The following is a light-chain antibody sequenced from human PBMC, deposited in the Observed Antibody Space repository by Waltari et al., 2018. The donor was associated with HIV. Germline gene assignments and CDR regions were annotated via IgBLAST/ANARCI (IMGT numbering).Light chain of an antibody. J-gene: IGKJ4*01. Sequence: EIVFTQSPATLSLSPGERATLPCGASQSIYNTCLAWYQQKPGQAPRFRMYDASNRATGIPDRFRGSGSGTDFTLTISRLEPEDFAVYYCQQYGSSPLTFGGGTKVEIK. CDR3: QQYGSSPLT. CDR1: QSIYNTC. V-gene: IGKV3D-20*01. CDR2: DAS.